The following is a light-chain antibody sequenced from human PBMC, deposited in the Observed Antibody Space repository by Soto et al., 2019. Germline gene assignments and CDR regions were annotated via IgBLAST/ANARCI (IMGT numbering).Light chain of an antibody. CDR3: QQYDSFSVT. CDR2: KAS. J-gene: IGKJ1*01. CDR1: QTISSW. V-gene: IGKV1-5*03. Sequence: DIQMTQSPSALSGSVGDRVTITCRASQTISSWLAWYQQKPGKAPKLLIYKASTLKSGVPPRFSGSGSGTEFTLTISSLQPEDFATYYCQQYDSFSVTFGQGTKVDI.